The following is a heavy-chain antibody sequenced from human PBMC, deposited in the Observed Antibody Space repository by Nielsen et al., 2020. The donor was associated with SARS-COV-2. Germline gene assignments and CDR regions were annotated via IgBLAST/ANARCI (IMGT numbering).Heavy chain of an antibody. CDR2: INCDGRTT. D-gene: IGHD5/OR15-5a*01. CDR1: GFTFGSSW. Sequence: GESLKISCAASGFTFGSSWMHWVRQAPGKGLVWVSRINCDGRTTTYADSVKGRFTISRDNAKNTLYLQMNSLRAEDTAVYYCARAKFYDSGVDPWGQGTLATVSS. V-gene: IGHV3-74*01. CDR3: ARAKFYDSGVDP. J-gene: IGHJ5*02.